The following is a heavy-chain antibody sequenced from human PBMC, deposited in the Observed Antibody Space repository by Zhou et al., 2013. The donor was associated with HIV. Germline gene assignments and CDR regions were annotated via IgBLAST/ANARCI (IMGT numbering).Heavy chain of an antibody. CDR3: ARAPLYTNGGWFDP. V-gene: IGHV4-38-2*01. D-gene: IGHD2-8*01. J-gene: IGHJ5*02. CDR2: IYHSGST. CDR1: GYSISSGYY. Sequence: QVQLQESGPGLVKPSETLSLXCAVSGYSISSGYYWGWXRQPPGKGLEWIGSIYHSGSTYYNPSLKSRVTISVDTSKNQFSLKLSSVTAADTAVYYCARAPLYTNGGWFDPWGQGTLVTVSS.